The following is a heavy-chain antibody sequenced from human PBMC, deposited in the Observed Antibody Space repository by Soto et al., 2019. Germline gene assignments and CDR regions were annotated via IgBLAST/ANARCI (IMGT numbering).Heavy chain of an antibody. CDR1: GFTFGNHD. Sequence: GGSLRLSCVASGFTFGNHDMHWVRQAPGKGLEWVSAISGSGDRTYYGDSMKGRFTISRDNSGNTLHLQMNSLRAEDTAIYYCAKRNCSGGRCYPMDCWGQGTLVTVSS. CDR3: AKRNCSGGRCYPMDC. CDR2: ISGSGDRT. J-gene: IGHJ4*02. V-gene: IGHV3-23*01. D-gene: IGHD2-15*01.